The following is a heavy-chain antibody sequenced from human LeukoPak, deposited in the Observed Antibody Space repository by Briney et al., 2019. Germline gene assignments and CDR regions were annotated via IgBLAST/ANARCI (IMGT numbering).Heavy chain of an antibody. Sequence: SETLSLTCTVSGGSISSGSYYWSWIRQPAGKGLEWIGRIYASGSTNYNPSLKSRVTISVDTSKNQFSLKMSSVIAADTAVYYCARTDFQGIAAADLDWFDPWGQGTLVTVSS. CDR2: IYASGST. D-gene: IGHD6-13*01. V-gene: IGHV4-61*02. CDR1: GGSISSGSYY. CDR3: ARTDFQGIAAADLDWFDP. J-gene: IGHJ5*02.